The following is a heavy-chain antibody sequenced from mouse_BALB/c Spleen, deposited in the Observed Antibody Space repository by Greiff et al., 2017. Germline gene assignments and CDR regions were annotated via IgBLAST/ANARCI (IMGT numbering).Heavy chain of an antibody. V-gene: IGHV2-9-2*01. CDR3: VREPYDGYYGFDY. CDR2: IWTGGGT. J-gene: IGHJ2*01. CDR1: GFSLTSYD. Sequence: QVQLKESGPGLVAPSQSLSITCTVSGFSLTSYDISWIRQPPGKGLEWLGVIWTGGGTNYNSAFMSRLSISKDNSKSQVFLKMNSLQTDDTAIYYCVREPYDGYYGFDYWGQGTTLTVSS. D-gene: IGHD2-3*01.